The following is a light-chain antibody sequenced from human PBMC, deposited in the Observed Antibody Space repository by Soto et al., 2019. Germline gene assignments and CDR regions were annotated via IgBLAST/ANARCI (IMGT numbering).Light chain of an antibody. CDR3: HQYGGSRT. CDR2: GAS. CDR1: QSVSNN. Sequence: EIVMTQSPATLSVSPWETATLSCRASQSVSNNVAWYQQKPGQAPRLLILGASTRATGIPARFSGSGSGTEFTLSISSLQSEDFAVYYCHQYGGSRTFGQGTKVDIK. J-gene: IGKJ1*01. V-gene: IGKV3-15*01.